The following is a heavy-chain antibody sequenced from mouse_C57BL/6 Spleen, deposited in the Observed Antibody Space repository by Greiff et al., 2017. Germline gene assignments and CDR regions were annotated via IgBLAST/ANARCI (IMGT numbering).Heavy chain of an antibody. CDR2: IDPANGNT. V-gene: IGHV14-3*01. Sequence: VQLQQSVAELVRPGASVKLSCTASGFNIKNTYMHWVKQRPDQGLEWIGRIDPANGNTKYAPKFQGKATITADTSSNTAYLQLSSLTSEDTAIYYCARWGDGSSYSYYFDYWGQGTTLTVSS. D-gene: IGHD1-1*01. CDR1: GFNIKNTY. J-gene: IGHJ2*01. CDR3: ARWGDGSSYSYYFDY.